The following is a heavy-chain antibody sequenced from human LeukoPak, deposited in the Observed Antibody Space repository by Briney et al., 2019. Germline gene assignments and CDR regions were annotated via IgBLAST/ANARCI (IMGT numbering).Heavy chain of an antibody. J-gene: IGHJ4*02. CDR1: RFTLRRYA. D-gene: IGHD5-18*01. V-gene: IGHV3-23*01. Sequence: GGSLRLSCAASRFTLRRYALTLVRQAPGKGLEWVSVISGSGGSIYYADSVKGRFTISRDNSKNTLYLQMHSLRDEDTAVYYCAKDDQEGYSYGHNFDYWGQGTLVTVSS. CDR3: AKDDQEGYSYGHNFDY. CDR2: ISGSGGSI.